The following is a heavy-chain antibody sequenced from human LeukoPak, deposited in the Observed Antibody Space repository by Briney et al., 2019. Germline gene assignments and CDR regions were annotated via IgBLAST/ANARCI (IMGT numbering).Heavy chain of an antibody. CDR3: ARDLGRGPDDDFDN. J-gene: IGHJ4*02. Sequence: ASVKVSCKASGYTFTGYYMHWVRQAPGQGLEWVGWISGYNGNTNYAQNFQDRVAMTIDTSTNTAYMDLKSLRSDDTAVYYCARDLGRGPDDDFDNWGQGTLVTVSS. D-gene: IGHD1-1*01. CDR1: GYTFTGYY. V-gene: IGHV1-18*04. CDR2: ISGYNGNT.